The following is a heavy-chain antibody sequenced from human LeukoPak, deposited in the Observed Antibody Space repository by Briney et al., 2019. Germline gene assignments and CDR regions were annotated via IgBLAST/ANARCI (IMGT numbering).Heavy chain of an antibody. D-gene: IGHD6-13*01. Sequence: GGSLRLSCAASGFTFTSFWMTWVRQSPGKGLEWVANINRDGTKTTYVDSVKGRSTISRDNAKNSLFLHMSSLRAEDTAVYYCATAPAAADSSWGQGTLVAVSS. CDR3: ATAPAAADSS. V-gene: IGHV3-7*01. J-gene: IGHJ5*02. CDR2: INRDGTKT. CDR1: GFTFTSFW.